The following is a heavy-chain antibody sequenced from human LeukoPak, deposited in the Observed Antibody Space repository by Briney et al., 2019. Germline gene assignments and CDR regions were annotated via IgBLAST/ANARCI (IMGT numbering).Heavy chain of an antibody. Sequence: PGGSLRLSCAASGFTFNNVWMSWVRQAPGKGLEWVGRIKSKTDGGTVDYAAPVKGRFTISRDDLQNTLYLEMNSLKTEDTAVYYCTNDHGSGSYYFDYWGQGTLVTVSS. D-gene: IGHD3-10*01. CDR2: IKSKTDGGTV. V-gene: IGHV3-15*01. CDR3: TNDHGSGSYYFDY. CDR1: GFTFNNVW. J-gene: IGHJ4*02.